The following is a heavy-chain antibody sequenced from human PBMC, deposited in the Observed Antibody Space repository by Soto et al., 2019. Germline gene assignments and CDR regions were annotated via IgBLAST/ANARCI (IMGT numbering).Heavy chain of an antibody. Sequence: SETLSLTCTVSGGSISSSSYYWGWIRQPPGKGLEWIGSIYYSGSTYYNPSLKSRVTISVDTSKNQFSLKLSSVTAADTAVYYCARTDGAARRWNYYYYMDVWGKGTTVTVSS. J-gene: IGHJ6*03. CDR2: IYYSGST. CDR1: GGSISSSSYY. V-gene: IGHV4-39*01. D-gene: IGHD6-6*01. CDR3: ARTDGAARRWNYYYYMDV.